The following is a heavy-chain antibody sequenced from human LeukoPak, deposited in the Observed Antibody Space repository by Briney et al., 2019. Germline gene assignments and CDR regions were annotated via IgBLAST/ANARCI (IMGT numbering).Heavy chain of an antibody. J-gene: IGHJ2*01. CDR3: ARDGGNSRYFDL. CDR1: GFTFSSCS. CDR2: ISSSSSYI. D-gene: IGHD2-21*02. V-gene: IGHV3-21*01. Sequence: GGSLRLSCAASGFTFSSCSMNWVRQAPGKGLEWVSSISSSSSYIYYADSVKGRFTISRDNAKNSLYLQMNSLRAEDTAVYYCARDGGNSRYFDLWGRGTLVTVSS.